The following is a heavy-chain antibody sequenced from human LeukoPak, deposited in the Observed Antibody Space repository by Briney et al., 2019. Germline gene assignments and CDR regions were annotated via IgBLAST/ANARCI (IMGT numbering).Heavy chain of an antibody. V-gene: IGHV1-2*02. Sequence: ASVKVSCKASGYTFTGYYMHWVRQAPGQGLEWMGWINPNSGGTNYAQKFQGRVTMTRDTSTSTVYMELSSLRSEDTAVYYCARAAVVPDYWGQGTLVTVSS. CDR3: ARAAVVPDY. J-gene: IGHJ4*02. D-gene: IGHD2-15*01. CDR2: INPNSGGT. CDR1: GYTFTGYY.